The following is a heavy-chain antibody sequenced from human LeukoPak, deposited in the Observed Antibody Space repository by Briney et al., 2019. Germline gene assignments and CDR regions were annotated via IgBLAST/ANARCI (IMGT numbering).Heavy chain of an antibody. V-gene: IGHV3-33*01. J-gene: IGHJ2*01. CDR2: IWYDGSNE. D-gene: IGHD5-18*01. CDR3: ARGGLYVNTAMIRHWYFHI. Sequence: PGGSLRLSCAASGFTFSTYGMHWVRQAPDKALEWVALIWYDGSNEYYADSVKGRFTISRHNSKSTLYLQLNSLRAEDTAVYYCARGGLYVNTAMIRHWYFHIWGRGTLVTVSS. CDR1: GFTFSTYG.